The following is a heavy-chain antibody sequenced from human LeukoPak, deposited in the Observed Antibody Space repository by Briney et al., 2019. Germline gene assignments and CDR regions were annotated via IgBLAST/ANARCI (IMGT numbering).Heavy chain of an antibody. V-gene: IGHV3-33*01. CDR2: IWFDGKNE. Sequence: GGSLRLSCAASGFILNSYGMHWVRQAPGKGLEWVADIWFDGKNEHFADSVKGRFAISRDNSKNTVYLQINSLRAEDTAVYYCARGWAGDYVSANWFDPWGQGTLVTVSS. D-gene: IGHD4-17*01. CDR1: GFILNSYG. CDR3: ARGWAGDYVSANWFDP. J-gene: IGHJ5*02.